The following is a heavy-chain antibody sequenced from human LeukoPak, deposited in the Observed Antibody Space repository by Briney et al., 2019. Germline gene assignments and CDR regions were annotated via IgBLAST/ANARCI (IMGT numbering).Heavy chain of an antibody. D-gene: IGHD1-1*01. Sequence: SETLSLTCTVSGGSISSYYWSWIRQPPGKGLEWIGYIYYSGSTNYNPSLKSRVTISVDTSKNQFSLKLSSVTAADTAVYYCARDFSNEGENWFDPWGQGTLVTVSS. V-gene: IGHV4-59*01. CDR3: ARDFSNEGENWFDP. CDR1: GGSISSYY. CDR2: IYYSGST. J-gene: IGHJ5*02.